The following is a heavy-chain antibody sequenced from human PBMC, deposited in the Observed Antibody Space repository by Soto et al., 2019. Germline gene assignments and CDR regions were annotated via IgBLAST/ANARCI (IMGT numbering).Heavy chain of an antibody. CDR2: ITSKAAGGAI. Sequence: EVQMVESGGGLVKPGGSLRLSCAVSGFSFSEAWMNWVRQAPGKGLEWVGRITSKAAGGAIDYAAPVKGRFTISRDDSKDTLYLQINGLKTEDTAVYYCTTDGAFGGVVVAFHLWGLGTLLTVSS. CDR1: GFSFSEAW. CDR3: TTDGAFGGVVVAFHL. J-gene: IGHJ3*01. D-gene: IGHD3-10*01. V-gene: IGHV3-15*07.